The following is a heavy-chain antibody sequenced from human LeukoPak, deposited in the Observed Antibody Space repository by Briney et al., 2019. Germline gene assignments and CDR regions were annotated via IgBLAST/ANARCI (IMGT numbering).Heavy chain of an antibody. Sequence: ASVKVSCKASGYTFTSHYIHLVRQAPGQGLEWMGIINPSGGSTSYAQKFRDRLTMTRDTSTSTLYMELSSLRSEDTAVYYCAREPPPSYSGGREYYFDYWGQGTLVTVSS. V-gene: IGHV1-46*01. D-gene: IGHD1-26*01. CDR2: INPSGGST. CDR1: GYTFTSHY. J-gene: IGHJ4*02. CDR3: AREPPPSYSGGREYYFDY.